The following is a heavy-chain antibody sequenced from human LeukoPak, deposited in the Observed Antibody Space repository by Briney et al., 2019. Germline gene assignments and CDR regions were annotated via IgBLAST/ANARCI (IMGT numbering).Heavy chain of an antibody. Sequence: TSVKVSRKGTGFTFTRSAVQGVRQAGAQRLERIGWIVVGRGNTNYAQKFQERVTITRDMSTSTAYMELSSLRSEDTAVYYCAVLSSVWPFDYWGQETLVAVSS. V-gene: IGHV1-58*01. CDR1: GFTFTRSA. D-gene: IGHD6-19*01. J-gene: IGHJ4*02. CDR3: AVLSSVWPFDY. CDR2: IVVGRGNT.